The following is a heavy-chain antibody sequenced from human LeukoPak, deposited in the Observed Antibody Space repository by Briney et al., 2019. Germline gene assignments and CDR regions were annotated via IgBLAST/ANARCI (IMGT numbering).Heavy chain of an antibody. Sequence: SETLSLTCAVYGGSFSGYYWGWIRQPPGKGLEWIGSIYHSGNTFYNPSLKSRVTISVDTSKNQFSLKLSSVTAADTAVYYCARDPRGGDCCLDYWGQGTLVTVSS. CDR2: IYHSGNT. D-gene: IGHD2-21*02. V-gene: IGHV4-38-2*02. CDR3: ARDPRGGDCCLDY. J-gene: IGHJ4*02. CDR1: GGSFSGYY.